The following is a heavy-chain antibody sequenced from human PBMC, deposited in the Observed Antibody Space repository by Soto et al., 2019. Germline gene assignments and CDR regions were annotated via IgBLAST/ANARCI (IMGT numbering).Heavy chain of an antibody. V-gene: IGHV4-34*01. Sequence: LSLTCAVYGGSVSGYFWSWIRQPPGKGLEWIGEINHSGTTSYSPSLDSRVTTSVDTSKNQFSLRLSSVTAADTAIYYCARRYCSDSYCSYFDYWGRGTLVTVSS. D-gene: IGHD2-15*01. CDR2: INHSGTT. CDR1: GGSVSGYF. CDR3: ARRYCSDSYCSYFDY. J-gene: IGHJ4*02.